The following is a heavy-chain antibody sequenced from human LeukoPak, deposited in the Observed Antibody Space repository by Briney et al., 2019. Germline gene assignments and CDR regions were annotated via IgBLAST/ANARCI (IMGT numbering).Heavy chain of an antibody. Sequence: PSETLSLTCTVSGGSISSYYWSWIRQPPGKGLEWIGYIYYSGSTNYNPSLKSRVTISVDTSKNQFSLKLSSVTAADTAVYYCARGSSFPRDAVRFWGQGTLVTVSS. CDR1: GGSISSYY. CDR3: ARGSSFPRDAVRF. V-gene: IGHV4-59*12. D-gene: IGHD6-6*01. CDR2: IYYSGST. J-gene: IGHJ4*02.